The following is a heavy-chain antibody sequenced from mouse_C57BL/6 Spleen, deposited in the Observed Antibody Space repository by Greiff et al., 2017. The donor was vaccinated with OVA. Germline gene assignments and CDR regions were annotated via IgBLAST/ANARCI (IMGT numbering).Heavy chain of an antibody. CDR2: IRSKSNNYAT. J-gene: IGHJ2*01. CDR3: VRQAGWLLDY. Sequence: EVKLMESGGGLVQPKGSLKLSCAASGFSFNTYAMNWVRQAPGKGLEWVARIRSKSNNYATYYADSVKDRFTISRDDSESMLYLQMNNLKTEDTAMYYCVRQAGWLLDYWGQGTTLTVSS. CDR1: GFSFNTYA. V-gene: IGHV10-1*01. D-gene: IGHD2-3*01.